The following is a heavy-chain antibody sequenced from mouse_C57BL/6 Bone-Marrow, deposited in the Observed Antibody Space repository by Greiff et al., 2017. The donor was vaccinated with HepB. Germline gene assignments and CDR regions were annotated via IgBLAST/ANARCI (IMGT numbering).Heavy chain of an antibody. CDR3: ANYYGISEGVDV. CDR2: IHPNSGST. CDR1: GYTFTSYW. V-gene: IGHV1-64*01. J-gene: IGHJ1*03. D-gene: IGHD1-1*01. Sequence: QVQLQQPGAELVKPGASVKLSCKASGYTFTSYWMHWVKQRPGQGLEWIGMIHPNSGSTNYNEKFKSKATLTVDKSSSTAYMQLSSLTSEESAVYYCANYYGISEGVDVWGTGTTVTVSS.